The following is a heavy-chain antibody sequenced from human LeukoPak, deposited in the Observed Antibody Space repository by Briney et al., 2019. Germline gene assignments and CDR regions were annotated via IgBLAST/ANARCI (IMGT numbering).Heavy chain of an antibody. Sequence: PSETLSLTCTVSGGSITPYYLTWIRQPPGRGLEWIGYVYYDGSNDYNPSPRSRVTILLDMSKHQFSLKLTSVTAADTAAYYCARDFRMTMVDYWGQGTLVTVSS. CDR1: GGSITPYY. CDR3: ARDFRMTMVDY. V-gene: IGHV4-59*01. D-gene: IGHD4/OR15-4a*01. J-gene: IGHJ4*02. CDR2: VYYDGSN.